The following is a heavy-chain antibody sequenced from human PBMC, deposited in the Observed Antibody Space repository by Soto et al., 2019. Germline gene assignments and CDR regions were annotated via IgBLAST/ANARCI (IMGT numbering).Heavy chain of an antibody. D-gene: IGHD3-16*01. V-gene: IGHV3-30*03. Sequence: PGGSLRLSCAASGFTFSSYGMHWVRQAPGKGLEWVALISYDESHKYYADSVEGRFTISRDNSKNTLYLQMNSLRAEDTAVYYCARDKEGGATPWYYYGMDVWGQGTTVTVSS. CDR3: ARDKEGGATPWYYYGMDV. J-gene: IGHJ6*02. CDR1: GFTFSSYG. CDR2: ISYDESHK.